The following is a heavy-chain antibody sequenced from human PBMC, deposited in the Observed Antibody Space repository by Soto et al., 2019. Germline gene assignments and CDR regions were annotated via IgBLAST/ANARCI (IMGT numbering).Heavy chain of an antibody. CDR3: ARGPYNYDILTGYYTPPDY. D-gene: IGHD3-9*01. CDR2: IYYSGST. V-gene: IGHV4-61*01. CDR1: GCSVSSGSYY. J-gene: IGHJ4*02. Sequence: SETLSLTCTVSGCSVSSGSYYWSWIRQPPGKGLEWIGYIYYSGSTNYNPSLKSRVTISVDTSKNQFSLKLSSVTAADTAVYYCARGPYNYDILTGYYTPPDYWGQGTLVTVSS.